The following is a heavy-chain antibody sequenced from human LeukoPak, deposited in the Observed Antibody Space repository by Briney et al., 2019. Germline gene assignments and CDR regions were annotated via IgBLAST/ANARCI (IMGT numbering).Heavy chain of an antibody. CDR2: INPNSGGT. V-gene: IGHV1-2*02. CDR1: GYTFTGYY. D-gene: IGHD6-19*01. CDR3: ARDRGWYSLENWFDP. J-gene: IGHJ5*02. Sequence: VASVKVSCKASGYTFTGYYMHWVRQAPGQGLEWMGWINPNSGGTNSAQIFQGRVTMTRDTSISTAYMELSRLTSDDTAVYYCARDRGWYSLENWFDPWGQGTLVTVS.